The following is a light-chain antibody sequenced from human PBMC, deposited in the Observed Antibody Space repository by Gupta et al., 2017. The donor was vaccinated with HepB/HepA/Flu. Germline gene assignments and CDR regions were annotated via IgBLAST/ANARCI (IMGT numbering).Light chain of an antibody. J-gene: IGLJ3*02. CDR2: DTS. V-gene: IGLV7-46*01. CDR3: LLSYSGARV. CDR1: TGAVTSGHY. Sequence: QAVVTQEPSLTVSPGGTVTLTCGSSTGAVTSGHYPYWFQQKPGHAPRTLIYDTSNKHSGTPARFSGSLLGGKAALTLSGAQPEDEAEYYCLLSYSGARVFGGGTKLTVL.